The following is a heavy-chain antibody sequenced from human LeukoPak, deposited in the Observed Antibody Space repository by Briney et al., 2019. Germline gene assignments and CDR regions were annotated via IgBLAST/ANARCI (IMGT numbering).Heavy chain of an antibody. V-gene: IGHV4-59*12. J-gene: IGHJ4*02. CDR1: GGSISSYY. CDR2: IYYSGST. CDR3: ARLAVVAATHLDY. Sequence: SETLTLTCTVAGGSISSYYWSWIRQPPGKGLEWIGYIYYSGSTNYNPSLKSRVTISVDTSKNQFSLKLSSVTAADTAVYYCARLAVVAATHLDYWGQGTLVTVSS. D-gene: IGHD2-15*01.